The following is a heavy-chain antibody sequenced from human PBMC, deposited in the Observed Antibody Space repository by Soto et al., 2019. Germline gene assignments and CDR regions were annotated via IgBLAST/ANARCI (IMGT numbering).Heavy chain of an antibody. V-gene: IGHV4-31*03. CDR1: GGSISSGGYY. Sequence: SETLSLNCTVSGGSISSGGYYWSWIRQHPGKGLEWIGYIYYSGSTYYNPSLKSRVTISVDTSKNQFSLKLSSVTAADTAVYYCARGYPSHAFDIWGQGTMVTVSS. D-gene: IGHD6-13*01. CDR3: ARGYPSHAFDI. CDR2: IYYSGST. J-gene: IGHJ3*02.